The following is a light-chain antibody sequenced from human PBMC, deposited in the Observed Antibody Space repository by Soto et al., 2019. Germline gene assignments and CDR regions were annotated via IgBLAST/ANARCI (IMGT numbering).Light chain of an antibody. V-gene: IGKV1-39*01. CDR3: QQRGT. CDR2: AAS. CDR1: QSISSY. Sequence: DIQMTQSPSSLSASVGDRVTITCRASQSISSYLNWYQQKPGKAPKLLIYAASSLQSGVPSRFSGSGSGTDFTLTISSLQPEDVATYYCQQRGTFGGGTKVEIK. J-gene: IGKJ4*01.